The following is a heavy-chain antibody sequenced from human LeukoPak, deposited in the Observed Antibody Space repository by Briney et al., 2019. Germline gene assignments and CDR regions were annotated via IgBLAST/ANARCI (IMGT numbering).Heavy chain of an antibody. Sequence: GGSLRLSCAASGFTFSSYSMNWVRQAPGKGLGWVSSISSSSSYIYYADSVKGRFTISRDNAKNSLYLQMNSLRAEDTAVYYCARVGETTMDYMDVWGKGTTATVSS. D-gene: IGHD4-23*01. CDR3: ARVGETTMDYMDV. V-gene: IGHV3-21*01. CDR1: GFTFSSYS. CDR2: ISSSSSYI. J-gene: IGHJ6*03.